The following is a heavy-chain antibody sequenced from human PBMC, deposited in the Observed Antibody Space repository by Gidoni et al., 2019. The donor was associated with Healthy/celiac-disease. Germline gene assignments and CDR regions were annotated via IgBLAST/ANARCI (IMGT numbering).Heavy chain of an antibody. V-gene: IGHV3-23*01. CDR3: AKRGGSTDYYFDY. D-gene: IGHD2-2*01. Sequence: EVQLLESGGGLVQPGGSLKLSCAASGFTFSSYAMSWVRQAPGKGLEWVSAISGSGGSTYYADSVKGRFTISRDNSKNTLYLQMNSLRAEDTAVYYCAKRGGSTDYYFDYWGQGTLVTVSS. CDR1: GFTFSSYA. J-gene: IGHJ4*02. CDR2: ISGSGGST.